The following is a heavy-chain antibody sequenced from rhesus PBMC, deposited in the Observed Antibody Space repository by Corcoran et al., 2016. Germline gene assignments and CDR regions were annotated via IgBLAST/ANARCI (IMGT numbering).Heavy chain of an antibody. CDR3: ARENSSGWLYYFDY. V-gene: IGHV4-147*01. CDR2: IYVSSGST. J-gene: IGHJ4*01. CDR1: GYSISSTY. Sequence: QVQLQESGPGLVKPSETLSLTCAVSGYSISSTYWSWIRQPPGKGLEWIGNIYVSSGSTYYNPSLKSRVTISTDTAKNQVSLKLSSVTAADTAVYYCARENSSGWLYYFDYWGQGVLVTVSS. D-gene: IGHD6-31*01.